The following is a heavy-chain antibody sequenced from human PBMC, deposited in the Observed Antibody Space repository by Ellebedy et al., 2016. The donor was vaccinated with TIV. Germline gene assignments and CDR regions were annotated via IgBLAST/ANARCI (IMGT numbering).Heavy chain of an antibody. D-gene: IGHD3-22*01. CDR2: ISGSGSTT. V-gene: IGHV3-23*01. CDR3: AKDQFTMIVLGDRNAFDS. J-gene: IGHJ3*02. Sequence: GESLKISXAASGLRFSNYAMSWVRQFPGKGLEWVSSISGSGSTTYYADAVKGRFTISRDNSKNTLYLQMNSLRTEDTAVYYCAKDQFTMIVLGDRNAFDSWGQGTMVTVSS. CDR1: GLRFSNYA.